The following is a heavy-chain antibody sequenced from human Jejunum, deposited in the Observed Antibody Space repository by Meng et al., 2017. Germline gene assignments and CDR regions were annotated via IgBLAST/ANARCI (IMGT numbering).Heavy chain of an antibody. CDR1: GYSFTGYY. CDR2: INTYSGDT. CDR3: ASNTDCTSTSCYAY. Sequence: QVQLVQSGAEVKKPGAPVKVYCKASGYSFTGYYMHWVRQAPGQGLEWLGRINTYSGDTNYAQKFQGRVTMTRDTSISTAYMELSSLSSDDTALYYCASNTDCTSTSCYAYWGQGTLVTVSS. J-gene: IGHJ4*02. V-gene: IGHV1-2*06. D-gene: IGHD2-2*01.